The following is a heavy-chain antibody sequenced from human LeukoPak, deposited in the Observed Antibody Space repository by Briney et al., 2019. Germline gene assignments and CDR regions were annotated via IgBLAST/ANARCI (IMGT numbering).Heavy chain of an antibody. V-gene: IGHV3-30-3*01. CDR3: ARGGSWAGLAYCGGDCYSSAFDI. Sequence: PGGSLRLSCAASGFTFSTYAMHWVRQAPGKGLEWVAVISYDGSNKYYADSVKGRFTISRDNSKNTLYLQMNSLRAEDTAVYYCARGGSWAGLAYCGGDCYSSAFDIWGQGTMVTVSS. CDR1: GFTFSTYA. CDR2: ISYDGSNK. J-gene: IGHJ3*02. D-gene: IGHD2-21*02.